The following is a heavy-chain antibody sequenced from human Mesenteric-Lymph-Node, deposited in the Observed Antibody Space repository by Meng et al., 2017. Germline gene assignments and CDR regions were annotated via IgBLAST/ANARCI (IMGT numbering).Heavy chain of an antibody. J-gene: IGHJ4*02. CDR1: GDSVTSNYH. D-gene: IGHD2-8*01. CDR3: VRGSLMVTSPFDL. CDR2: IYTSDST. Sequence: SETLSLTCTVSGDSVTSNYHWGWIRQSPGKGLEWIGNIYTSDSTYYNPSLQSRISMSVDMSKNQFSLKLRSLTAADTAVYYCVRGSLMVTSPFDLWGQGTLVTVSS. V-gene: IGHV4-39*07.